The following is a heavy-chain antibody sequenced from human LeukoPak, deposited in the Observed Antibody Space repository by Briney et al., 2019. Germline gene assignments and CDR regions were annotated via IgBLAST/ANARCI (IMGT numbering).Heavy chain of an antibody. CDR3: ARQAEYYYDSSGRFDY. CDR1: GYSISSGYY. CDR2: IYHSGST. J-gene: IGHJ4*02. D-gene: IGHD3-22*01. Sequence: SETLSLTCAVSGYSISSGYYWGWIRQPPGKGLEWIGSIYHSGSTYYNPSLKSRVTISVDTSKNQFSLKLSSVTAADTAVYYCARQAEYYYDSSGRFDYWGQGTLVTVSS. V-gene: IGHV4-38-2*01.